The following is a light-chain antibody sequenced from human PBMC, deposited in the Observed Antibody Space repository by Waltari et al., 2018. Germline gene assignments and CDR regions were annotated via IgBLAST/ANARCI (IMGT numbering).Light chain of an antibody. CDR1: QSITRW. V-gene: IGKV1-5*03. CDR3: QQYNSYSPSWT. J-gene: IGKJ1*01. CDR2: EAS. Sequence: DIQMTQSPSTLSASVGDRVPISCRASQSITRWLAWYQQKPGKAPKLLIYEASSLESGVPLRFSGNGSGTEFTLTISGLQPDDFATYYCQQYNSYSPSWTFGQGTKVEIK.